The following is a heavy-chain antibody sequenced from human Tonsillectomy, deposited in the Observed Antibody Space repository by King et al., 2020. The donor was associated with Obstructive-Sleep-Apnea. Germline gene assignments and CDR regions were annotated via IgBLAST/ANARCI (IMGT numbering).Heavy chain of an antibody. CDR3: AKPYSSSWSYGMDV. D-gene: IGHD6-13*01. J-gene: IGHJ6*02. CDR1: GFTFDDYT. V-gene: IGHV3-43*01. Sequence: VQLVESGGVVVQPGGTLRLSCAASGFTFDDYTMHWVRQAPGKGLEWVSLITWDGGSTYYADSVKGRFTISRDNSKNSLYLQMNSLRTEDTALYYCAKPYSSSWSYGMDVWGQGTTVTVSS. CDR2: ITWDGGST.